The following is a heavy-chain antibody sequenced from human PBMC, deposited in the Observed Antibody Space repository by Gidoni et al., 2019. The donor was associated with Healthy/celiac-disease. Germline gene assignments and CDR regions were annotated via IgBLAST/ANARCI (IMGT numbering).Heavy chain of an antibody. CDR2: INHSGST. CDR3: ARGGWLRPNYFDY. D-gene: IGHD5-12*01. Sequence: QVQLQQWGAGLLKPSETLSLTCAAYGGSFSGYYWSWIRQPPGKGLEWIGEINHSGSTNYNPSLKSRVTISVDTSKNQFSLKLSSVTAADTAVYYCARGGWLRPNYFDYWGQGTLVTVSS. J-gene: IGHJ4*02. CDR1: GGSFSGYY. V-gene: IGHV4-34*01.